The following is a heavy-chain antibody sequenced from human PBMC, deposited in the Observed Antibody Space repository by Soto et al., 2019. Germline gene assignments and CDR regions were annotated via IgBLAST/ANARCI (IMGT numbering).Heavy chain of an antibody. CDR3: AREGILGPFDAYDL. CDR1: TFTDSG. V-gene: IGHV1-18*04. D-gene: IGHD3-3*01. J-gene: IGHJ3*01. Sequence: GASVKVSCKASTFTDSGISWVRKAPGQGLEWMGWISTHNGNTIYAETFRGRVTMTLDTSTTTVYMEVRSLRSDDTAMYFCAREGILGPFDAYDLWGQGTMVTVSS. CDR2: ISTHNGNT.